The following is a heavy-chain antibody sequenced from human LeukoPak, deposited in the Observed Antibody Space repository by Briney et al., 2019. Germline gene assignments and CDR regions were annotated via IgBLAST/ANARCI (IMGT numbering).Heavy chain of an antibody. Sequence: GGSLRLSCAASGFTFSTYWMNWVRQAPGKGPEWVAKIKEDGSEKFYVDSVRGRFTISRDNAKNSLYLQMNTLRAEDTAVYYCAREGSGLDYWGQGTLVTVSS. V-gene: IGHV3-7*03. CDR1: GFTFSTYW. J-gene: IGHJ4*02. D-gene: IGHD2-15*01. CDR3: AREGSGLDY. CDR2: IKEDGSEK.